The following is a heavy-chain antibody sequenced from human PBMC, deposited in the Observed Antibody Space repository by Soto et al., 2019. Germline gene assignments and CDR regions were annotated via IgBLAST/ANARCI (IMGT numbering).Heavy chain of an antibody. D-gene: IGHD3-10*01. CDR1: GGSISSSSYY. CDR2: IYYSGST. J-gene: IGHJ6*02. Sequence: PSETLSLTCTVSGGSISSSSYYWGWIRQPPGKGLEWIGSIYYSGSTYYNPSLKSRVTISVDTSKNQFSLKLSSVTAADTAVYYCARLVPYYYYGMDVWGHGTTVTVSS. CDR3: ARLVPYYYYGMDV. V-gene: IGHV4-39*01.